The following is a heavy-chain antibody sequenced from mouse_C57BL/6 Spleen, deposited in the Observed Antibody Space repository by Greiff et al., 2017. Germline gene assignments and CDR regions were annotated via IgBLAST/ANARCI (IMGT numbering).Heavy chain of an antibody. CDR3: TRRLRQGYWYFDV. CDR1: GYTFTDYE. V-gene: IGHV1-15*01. D-gene: IGHD2-4*01. J-gene: IGHJ1*03. CDR2: IDPETGGT. Sequence: VQVVESGAELVRPGASVTLSCKASGYTFTDYEMHWVKQTPVHGLEWIGAIDPETGGTAYNQKFKGKAILTADKSSSTAYMELRSLTSEDSAVYYCTRRLRQGYWYFDVWGTGTTVTVSS.